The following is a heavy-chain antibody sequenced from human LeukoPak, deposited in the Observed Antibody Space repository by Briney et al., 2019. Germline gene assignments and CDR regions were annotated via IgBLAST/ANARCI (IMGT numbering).Heavy chain of an antibody. CDR1: GYTFTSYG. V-gene: IGHV1-18*01. CDR3: ARGGEYSSSSDSYYFDY. J-gene: IGHJ4*02. Sequence: ASVKISCKASGYTFTSYGISWVRQAPGQGLEWMGWISAYNGNTNYAQKLQGRVTMTTDTSTSTAYMELRSLRSDDTAVYYCARGGEYSSSSDSYYFDYWGQGTLVTVSS. D-gene: IGHD6-6*01. CDR2: ISAYNGNT.